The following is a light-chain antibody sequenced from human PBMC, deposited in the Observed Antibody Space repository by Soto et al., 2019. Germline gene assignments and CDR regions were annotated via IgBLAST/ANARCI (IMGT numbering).Light chain of an antibody. CDR2: WAS. Sequence: DIVMTQSPDSLAVSLGERATINCKSSQSFLYSSNNKNYLAWYQQKPGQPPKLLIYWASTRESGVPDRFSGSGSGTEFTLTISSLQPDDFATYYCQQYNSLWTFGQGTKVDI. CDR1: QSFLYSSNNKNY. J-gene: IGKJ1*01. V-gene: IGKV4-1*01. CDR3: QQYNSLWT.